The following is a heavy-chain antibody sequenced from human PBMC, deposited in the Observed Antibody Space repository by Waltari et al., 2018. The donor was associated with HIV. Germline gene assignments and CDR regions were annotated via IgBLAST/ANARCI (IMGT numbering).Heavy chain of an antibody. V-gene: IGHV1-18*01. D-gene: IGHD1-26*01. CDR2: ISTYNGHT. CDR1: GYTFISYG. J-gene: IGHJ4*02. Sequence: QVQLVQSGAEVKEPGASVKVSCKASGYTFISYGISWVRQAPGQGLEWMGWISTYNGHTNYAQKFQCRVSMTTDTSTSTAYMDLRSLTSDDTAIYYCARGGSYPKYYFDYWGQGSLVTVSS. CDR3: ARGGSYPKYYFDY.